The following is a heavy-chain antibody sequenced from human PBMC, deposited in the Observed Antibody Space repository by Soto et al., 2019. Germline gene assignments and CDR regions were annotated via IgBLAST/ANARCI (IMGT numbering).Heavy chain of an antibody. D-gene: IGHD2-15*01. CDR3: ARGNRIEAFDI. J-gene: IGHJ3*02. CDR1: GYTFTSYY. V-gene: IGHV1-18*04. CDR2: ISAYNGNT. Sequence: ASVNVSCKASGYTFTSYYMHWVRQAPGQGLEWMGWISAYNGNTNYAQKLQGRVTMTTDTSTSTAYMELRSLRSDDTAVYYCARGNRIEAFDIWGQGTMVTVSS.